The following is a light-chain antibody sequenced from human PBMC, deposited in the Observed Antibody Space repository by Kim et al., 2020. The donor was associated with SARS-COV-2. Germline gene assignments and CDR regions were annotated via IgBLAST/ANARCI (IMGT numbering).Light chain of an antibody. V-gene: IGKV3-11*01. CDR3: QQRGNWPT. CDR2: DAS. J-gene: IGKJ1*01. Sequence: EIVLTQSPATLSLSPGERATLSCRASQSVSSYLIWYQQKPGQAPRLLIYDASNRATGIPVRFSGSGSGTDFTLTISSLEPEDFAVYYCQQRGNWPTFGQGTKVDIK. CDR1: QSVSSY.